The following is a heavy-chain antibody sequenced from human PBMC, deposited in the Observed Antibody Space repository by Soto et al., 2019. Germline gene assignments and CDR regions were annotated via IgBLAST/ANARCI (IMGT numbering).Heavy chain of an antibody. Sequence: ASVKVSCKASGYPFTSFYLLWVRQAPGQGLEWLGWINPNSRTTKYAEQFQGRLTLTRDTSLKTAYLELSGLMSDDTAVYYCAIFSSYSANDASDHWGQGTLVTVSS. CDR2: INPNSRTT. D-gene: IGHD5-12*01. CDR3: AIFSSYSANDASDH. CDR1: GYPFTSFY. V-gene: IGHV1-2*02. J-gene: IGHJ4*02.